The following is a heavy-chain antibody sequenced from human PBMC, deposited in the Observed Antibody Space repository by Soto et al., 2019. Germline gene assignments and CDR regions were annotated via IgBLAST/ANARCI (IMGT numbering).Heavy chain of an antibody. V-gene: IGHV4-31*03. D-gene: IGHD3-16*01. CDR3: ARGMLG. Sequence: QVQLQESGPGLVKPSQTLSLTCTVSGGSISSGGYYWSWIRQHPGKGLERIGSIYYRGSTYYNPSLQYRVTISVDTTKNPSSLKLSSVTTADTVAYYSARGMLGWGQGTLGTVSS. CDR1: GGSISSGGYY. CDR2: IYYRGST. J-gene: IGHJ4*02.